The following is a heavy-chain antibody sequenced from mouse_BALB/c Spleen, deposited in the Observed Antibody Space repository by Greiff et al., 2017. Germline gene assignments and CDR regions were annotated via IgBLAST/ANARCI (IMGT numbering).Heavy chain of an antibody. CDR1: GYTFTDYN. CDR2: INPNNGGT. D-gene: IGHD1-1*01. Sequence: VQLQQSGPELVKPGASVKIPCKASGYTFTDYNMDWVKQSHGKSLEWIGDINPNNGGTIYNQKFKGKATLTVDKSSSTAYMELRSLTSEDTAVYYCARRDYYYGSSYVSYFDYWGQGTTLTVSA. CDR3: ARRDYYYGSSYVSYFDY. J-gene: IGHJ2*01. V-gene: IGHV1-18*01.